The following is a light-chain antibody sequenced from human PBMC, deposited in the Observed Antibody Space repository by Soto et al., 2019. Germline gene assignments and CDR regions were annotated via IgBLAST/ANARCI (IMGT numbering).Light chain of an antibody. Sequence: QSALTQPASVSGSPGQSITISCTGTSSDVGDYNYVSWYQQYPGKAPKLMIYEVSHRLSGVSNRFSGSKSGYTASLTISGLQDEDEAYYYCSSYISNSIVVFGGGTKVTVL. J-gene: IGLJ3*02. V-gene: IGLV2-14*01. CDR3: SSYISNSIVV. CDR2: EVS. CDR1: SSDVGDYNY.